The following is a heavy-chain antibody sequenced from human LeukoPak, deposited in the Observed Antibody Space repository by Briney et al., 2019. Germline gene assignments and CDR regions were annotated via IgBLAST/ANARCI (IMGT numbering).Heavy chain of an antibody. Sequence: GGSLRLSCAASGFTFSSYTMHWVRQAPGKGLEWVAVISYDGNNKYYADSVKGRFTISRDNSKNTLYLQMNSLRTEDTAVYYCARVLVAATIDYWGQGTLVTVSS. V-gene: IGHV3-30-3*01. CDR2: ISYDGNNK. CDR1: GFTFSSYT. CDR3: ARVLVAATIDY. J-gene: IGHJ4*02. D-gene: IGHD2-15*01.